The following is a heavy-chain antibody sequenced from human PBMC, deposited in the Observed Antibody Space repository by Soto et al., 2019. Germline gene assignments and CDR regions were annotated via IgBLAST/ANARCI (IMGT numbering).Heavy chain of an antibody. J-gene: IGHJ4*02. CDR3: TRDGLYCSSTSCYASFDY. Sequence: GGSLRLSCTASGFTFGDYAMSWFRQAPGKGLEWVGFIRSKAYGGTTEYAASVKGRFTISRDDSKSIAYLQMNSLKTEDTAVYYCTRDGLYCSSTSCYASFDYWGQGTLVTVSS. D-gene: IGHD2-2*01. CDR2: IRSKAYGGTT. V-gene: IGHV3-49*03. CDR1: GFTFGDYA.